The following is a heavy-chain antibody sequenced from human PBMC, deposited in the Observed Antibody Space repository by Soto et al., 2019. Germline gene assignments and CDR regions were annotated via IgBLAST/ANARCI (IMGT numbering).Heavy chain of an antibody. CDR2: ITGSGKSA. CDR3: AVHLGENYYTMDV. V-gene: IGHV3-23*01. D-gene: IGHD3-10*01. Sequence: EVQLLESGGGWVQPGGSLRLSCAASGFTFSTFDMTWVRQVPGEGLEWISSITGSGKSAYYADSVKGRVTISRDNSKNTLYLQISSLGVDDTAVYHCAVHLGENYYTMDVWGQGTTVTVSS. J-gene: IGHJ6*02. CDR1: GFTFSTFD.